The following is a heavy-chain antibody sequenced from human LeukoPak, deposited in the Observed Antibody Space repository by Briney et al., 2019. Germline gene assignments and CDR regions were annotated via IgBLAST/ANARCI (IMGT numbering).Heavy chain of an antibody. V-gene: IGHV4-59*01. J-gene: IGHJ5*02. CDR2: IYYSGST. CDR3: ARHEGMQQWLVRMVGWFDP. Sequence: SETLSLTCTVSGGSISSYYWSWIWQPPGKGLEWIGYIYYSGSTNYNPSLKSRVTISVDTSKNQFSLKLSSVTAADTAVYYCARHEGMQQWLVRMVGWFDPWGQGTLVTVSS. CDR1: GGSISSYY. D-gene: IGHD6-19*01.